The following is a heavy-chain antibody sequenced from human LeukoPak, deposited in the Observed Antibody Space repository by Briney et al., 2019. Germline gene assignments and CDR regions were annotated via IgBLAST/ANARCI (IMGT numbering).Heavy chain of an antibody. V-gene: IGHV5-51*01. Sequence: GGSLQISCQGSGYSFTNYWIGRVRQMPGKGLEWMGIIYTGDSDTTYNPSFQGQVTFSVDKSSSTAYLRWSSLQASDTATYYCARVGVRGVKGRAYFDFWSQGARVTVSS. CDR2: IYTGDSDT. D-gene: IGHD3-10*01. J-gene: IGHJ4*02. CDR1: GYSFTNYW. CDR3: ARVGVRGVKGRAYFDF.